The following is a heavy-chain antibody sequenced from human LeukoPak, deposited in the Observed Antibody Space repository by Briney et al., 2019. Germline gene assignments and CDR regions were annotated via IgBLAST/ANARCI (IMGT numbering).Heavy chain of an antibody. J-gene: IGHJ4*02. D-gene: IGHD2-21*01. CDR1: GGSINSYY. CDR2: IYTTGTT. Sequence: PSETLSLTCSVSGGSINSYYWGWVRQPAGKGLEWIGRIYTTGTTNYSPSLKSRLTMSVDTSKNQFSLRMRYVTAADTAVYFCARQIGDYHNFDFWGQGTLVTVSP. CDR3: ARQIGDYHNFDF. V-gene: IGHV4-4*07.